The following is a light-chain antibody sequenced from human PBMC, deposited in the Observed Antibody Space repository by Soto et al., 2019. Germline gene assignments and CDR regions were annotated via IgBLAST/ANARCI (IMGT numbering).Light chain of an antibody. J-gene: IGKJ3*01. CDR2: AAS. Sequence: DIRMTQSPSSLSASVGDRVTITCRASQSISIYLDWYQQKPGKAPKLLIFAASSLQSGVPSRFSGSGSGTDFTLTISSLQPEDFATYYCQQSYSTPFTFGPGTKVDIK. CDR1: QSISIY. V-gene: IGKV1-39*01. CDR3: QQSYSTPFT.